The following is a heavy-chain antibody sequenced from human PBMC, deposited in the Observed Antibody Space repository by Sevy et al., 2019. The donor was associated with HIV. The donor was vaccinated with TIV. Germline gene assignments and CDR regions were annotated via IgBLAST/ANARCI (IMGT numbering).Heavy chain of an antibody. D-gene: IGHD6-19*01. J-gene: IGHJ4*02. CDR3: ARDASVAAYYFDF. V-gene: IGHV3-48*01. CDR2: INTLSDTI. Sequence: GGSLRISCTASGFTFRRNSMNWVRQAPGKGLEWLAYINTLSDTIKYADSVKGRFTISRDNAKNSLYLQMNSLRVEDTAVYYCARDASVAAYYFDFWGQGTLVTVSS. CDR1: GFTFRRNS.